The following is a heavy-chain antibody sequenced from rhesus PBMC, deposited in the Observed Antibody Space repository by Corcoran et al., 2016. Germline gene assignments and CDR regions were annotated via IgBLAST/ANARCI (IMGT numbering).Heavy chain of an antibody. V-gene: IGHV3-10*01. CDR1: GFTFSDDY. J-gene: IGHJ4*01. CDR3: TTVDY. Sequence: EVQLVESGGGLVQPGGSLRLSCAASGFTFSDDYMELVRQAPGQGLEWVGQINPNGGTTFLMDSVKGRFTISRDNAKNTLYLQINSLKIEDTAVYYCTTVDYWGQGVLVTVSS. CDR2: INPNGGTT.